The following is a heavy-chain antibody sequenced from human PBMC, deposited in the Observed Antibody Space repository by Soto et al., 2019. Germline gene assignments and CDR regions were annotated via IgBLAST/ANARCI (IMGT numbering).Heavy chain of an antibody. V-gene: IGHV1-18*01. CDR3: ARDLDGSGSYFTNY. CDR1: GYTFSSIG. Sequence: QVQLVQSGAEVKKPGASVKVSCKTSGYTFSSIGISWVRQAPGQGLEWMGWISPYKGDTYYAQRLQGRITMTTDTSTSTAYMELRCLRSDDTAVYFCARDLDGSGSYFTNYWGQGTLVTVSS. D-gene: IGHD3-10*01. CDR2: ISPYKGDT. J-gene: IGHJ4*02.